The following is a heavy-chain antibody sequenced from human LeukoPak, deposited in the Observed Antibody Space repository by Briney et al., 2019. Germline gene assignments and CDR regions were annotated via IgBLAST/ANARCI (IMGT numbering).Heavy chain of an antibody. CDR2: ISYDGSNK. J-gene: IGHJ4*02. V-gene: IGHV3-30-3*01. CDR1: GFTFSSYA. Sequence: GGSLRLSCAASGFTFSSYAMHWVRQAPGKGLEWVAVISYDGSNKYYADSVKGRFTISRDNSKNTLYLQMNSLRAEDTAVYYCARHIATIAAAAVDYWGQGTLVTVSS. CDR3: ARHIATIAAAAVDY. D-gene: IGHD6-13*01.